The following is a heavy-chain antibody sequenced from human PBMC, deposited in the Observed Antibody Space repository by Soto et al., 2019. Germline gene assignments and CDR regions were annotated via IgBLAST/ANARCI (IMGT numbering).Heavy chain of an antibody. CDR2: TYYRSKWYN. CDR1: GDSVSSNSAA. V-gene: IGHV6-1*01. J-gene: IGHJ6*03. CDR3: ARDRGIAARIVGGYYYYMDV. D-gene: IGHD6-6*01. Sequence: SQTLSLTCAISGDSVSSNSAAWNWIRQSPSRGLEWLGRTYYRSKWYNDYAVSVKSRITINPDTSKNQFSLQLNSVTPEDTAVYYCARDRGIAARIVGGYYYYMDVWGKGTTVTVSS.